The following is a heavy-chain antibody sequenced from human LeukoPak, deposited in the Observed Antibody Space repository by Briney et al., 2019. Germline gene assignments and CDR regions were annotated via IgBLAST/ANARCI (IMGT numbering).Heavy chain of an antibody. CDR2: ISSSSSYI. Sequence: GGSLRLSCAASGFTFSSYTMNWVRQAPGKGLEWVSSISSSSSYIYYADSVKGRFTISRDNAKNSLYLQMNSLRAEDTPVYYCARDPGSSSYADYWGQGTLVTVSS. J-gene: IGHJ4*02. V-gene: IGHV3-21*01. CDR3: ARDPGSSSYADY. CDR1: GFTFSSYT. D-gene: IGHD6-13*01.